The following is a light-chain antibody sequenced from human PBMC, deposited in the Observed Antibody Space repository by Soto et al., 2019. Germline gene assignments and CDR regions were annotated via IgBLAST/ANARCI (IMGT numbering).Light chain of an antibody. CDR2: EVS. CDR1: SSDIGGYKY. CDR3: TSYSRYRVLV. Sequence: QAVLTQPASVSGAVGHSITISCTGTSSDIGGYKYVSWYQQHPGKAPKLIIFEVSNRPSGVSDRFSGSNSGNTASLTISGLQAEDEADYYCTSYSRYRVLVFGGGTKVTVL. J-gene: IGLJ3*02. V-gene: IGLV2-14*01.